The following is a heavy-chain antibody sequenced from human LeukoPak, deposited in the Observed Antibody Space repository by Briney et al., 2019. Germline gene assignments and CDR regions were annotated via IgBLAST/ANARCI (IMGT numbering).Heavy chain of an antibody. V-gene: IGHV4-61*01. J-gene: IGHJ6*04. CDR3: ARDLLDYYYGMDV. CDR2: MYYSGST. Sequence: SGTLSLTCSVSGGSVSSGSYYWRWIGQPPGKGLEWIGYMYYSGSTNYSPSLKSRVTISVDTSKNQFSLKLNSVTAADTALYYCARDLLDYYYGMDVWGKGTTVTVSS. D-gene: IGHD2-21*01. CDR1: GGSVSSGSYY.